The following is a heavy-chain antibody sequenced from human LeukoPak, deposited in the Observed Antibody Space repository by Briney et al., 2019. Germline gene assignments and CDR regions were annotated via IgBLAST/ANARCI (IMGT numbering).Heavy chain of an antibody. J-gene: IGHJ4*02. CDR2: IYYSGST. Sequence: SETLSLTCTVSGGSISSSSYYWGWIRQPPGKGLEWIGSIYYSGSTYYNPSLKSRVTISVDTSKNQFSLKLSSVTAADTAVYYCAILPYYYDSSGYYFDYWGQGTLATVPS. D-gene: IGHD3-22*01. CDR1: GGSISSSSYY. CDR3: AILPYYYDSSGYYFDY. V-gene: IGHV4-39*01.